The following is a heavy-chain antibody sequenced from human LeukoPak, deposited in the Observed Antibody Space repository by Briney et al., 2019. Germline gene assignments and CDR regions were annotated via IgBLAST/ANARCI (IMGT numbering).Heavy chain of an antibody. V-gene: IGHV4-31*03. J-gene: IGHJ4*02. CDR3: ARGGRDYGDYVNY. CDR2: IYYSGST. CDR1: GDSISSGGYY. Sequence: PSQTLSLTCTVAGDSISSGGYYWSWIRQHPGKGLEWIGYIYYSGSTYYNPSLKSRVTISVDTSKNQFSLKLSSVTAADTAVYYCARGGRDYGDYVNYWGQGTLVTVSS. D-gene: IGHD4-17*01.